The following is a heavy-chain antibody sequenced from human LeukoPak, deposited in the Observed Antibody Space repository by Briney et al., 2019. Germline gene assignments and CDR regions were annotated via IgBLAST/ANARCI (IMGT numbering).Heavy chain of an antibody. CDR1: GGSISSCT. CDR3: ARDRGTRRAAALRAVDI. Sequence: SLNVSCKVSGGSISSCTCCWGRRAPPRGREWRFGVISICGTANYAQKFQSRVTITADESTSTAYMELSSLRSEDTAVYHCARDRGTRRAAALRAVDIWGQGTMVTVSS. V-gene: IGHV1-69*01. CDR2: VISICGTA. J-gene: IGHJ3*02. D-gene: IGHD2-2*01.